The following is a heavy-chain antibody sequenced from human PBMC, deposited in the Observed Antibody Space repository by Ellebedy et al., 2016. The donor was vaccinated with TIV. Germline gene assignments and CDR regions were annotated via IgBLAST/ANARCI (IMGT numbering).Heavy chain of an antibody. Sequence: GESLKISCAASGFTFSSYGMHWIRQAPGKGLEWVAVIWYDAFNKYYADSVKGRFTISRDNSKNTLYLQMDSLRAEDTAVYYCARSRGVSYWGQGTLVTVSS. J-gene: IGHJ4*02. CDR2: IWYDAFNK. CDR1: GFTFSSYG. D-gene: IGHD2-8*01. CDR3: ARSRGVSY. V-gene: IGHV3-33*01.